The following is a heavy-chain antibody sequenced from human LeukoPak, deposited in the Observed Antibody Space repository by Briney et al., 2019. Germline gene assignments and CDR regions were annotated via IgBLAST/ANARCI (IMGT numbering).Heavy chain of an antibody. CDR2: INHSGST. J-gene: IGHJ5*02. D-gene: IGHD3-3*02. V-gene: IGHV4-34*01. CDR3: ARGIFIGSRYNWFDP. CDR1: GGSFSGYY. Sequence: SETLSLTSAVYGGSFSGYYWSWIRQPPGKGLEWIGEINHSGSTNYNPSLKSRVTISVDTSKNQFSLKLSSVTAADTAVYYCARGIFIGSRYNWFDPWGQGTLVTVSS.